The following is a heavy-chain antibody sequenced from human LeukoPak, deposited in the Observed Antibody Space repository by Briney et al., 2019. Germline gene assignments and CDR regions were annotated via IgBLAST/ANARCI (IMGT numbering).Heavy chain of an antibody. D-gene: IGHD4-23*01. CDR2: ISWNSGSI. J-gene: IGHJ1*01. CDR1: GFTVSSNY. V-gene: IGHV3-9*01. CDR3: AKSDEPIPYGGNPLWDYFQH. Sequence: GGSLRLSCAASGFTVSSNYMSWVRQAPGKGLEWVSGISWNSGSIGYADSVKGRFTISRDNAKNSLYLQMNSLRAEDTALYYCAKSDEPIPYGGNPLWDYFQHWGQGTLVTVSS.